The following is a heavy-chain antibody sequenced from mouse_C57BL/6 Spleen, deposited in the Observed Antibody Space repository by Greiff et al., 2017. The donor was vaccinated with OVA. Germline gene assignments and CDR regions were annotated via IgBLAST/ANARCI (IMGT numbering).Heavy chain of an antibody. V-gene: IGHV14-4*01. CDR3: TKDYSNYCYAMDY. D-gene: IGHD2-5*01. Sequence: EVQLQQSGAELVRPGASVKLSCTASGFNIKDDYMHWVKQRPEQGLEWIGWIDPENGDTEYASKFQGKATITADTSSNTAYLQRSSLTSEDTAVYYCTKDYSNYCYAMDYWGQGTSVTVSS. J-gene: IGHJ4*01. CDR1: GFNIKDDY. CDR2: IDPENGDT.